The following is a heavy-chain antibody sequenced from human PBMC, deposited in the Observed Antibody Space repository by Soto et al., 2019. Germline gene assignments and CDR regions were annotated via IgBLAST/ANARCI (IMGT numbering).Heavy chain of an antibody. Sequence: GGSLRLSCGASGFTFSDNAMAWVRQAPGKGLEWVSSISDDGDSTYYADSVKGRFAVSRDNSKNTLFLHMNSLGAEDTAVYYCAKSLSTAVNYGLDVWGQGTSVTVSS. CDR3: AKSLSTAVNYGLDV. CDR1: GFTFSDNA. CDR2: ISDDGDST. V-gene: IGHV3-23*01. J-gene: IGHJ6*02. D-gene: IGHD2-2*01.